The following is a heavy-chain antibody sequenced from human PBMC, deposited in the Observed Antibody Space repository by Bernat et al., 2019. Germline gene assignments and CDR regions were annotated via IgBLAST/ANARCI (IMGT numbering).Heavy chain of an antibody. J-gene: IGHJ6*03. CDR2: INHSGST. D-gene: IGHD3-16*01. V-gene: IGHV4-34*01. CDR1: GGSFSGYY. CDR3: AREGAIRLLYYYYMDV. Sequence: QVQLQQWGAGLLKPSETLSLTCAVYGGSFSGYYWSWIRQPPGKGLEWIGEINHSGSTNYNPSLKSRVTISVDTSKNQFSLKLSSVTAADTAVYYCAREGAIRLLYYYYMDVWGKGTTVTVSS.